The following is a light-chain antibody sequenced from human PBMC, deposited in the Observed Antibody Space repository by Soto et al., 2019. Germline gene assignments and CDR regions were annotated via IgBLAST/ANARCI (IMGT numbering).Light chain of an antibody. CDR3: QQYNTWLWA. Sequence: EVVMTQSPATLSVSPGERATLSCRASQSVNANLAWYQQKPGQAPRLLIHGASNRATGIPARFSGSGFGTECILSISGLQSGDFAVYYCQQYNTWLWAFGLGGKVGI. V-gene: IGKV3-15*01. J-gene: IGKJ1*01. CDR1: QSVNAN. CDR2: GAS.